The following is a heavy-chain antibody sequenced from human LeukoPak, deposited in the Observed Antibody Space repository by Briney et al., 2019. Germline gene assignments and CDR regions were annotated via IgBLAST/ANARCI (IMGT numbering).Heavy chain of an antibody. D-gene: IGHD6-19*01. J-gene: IGHJ1*01. CDR1: GFTFSSHS. Sequence: GGSLRLSCAASGFTFSSHSINWVRQAPGKGLEWVSSISGDSSYIYYADSVGGRFTISRDNAKNSMYLQMTSLRAEDTAMYYCARGPGIAVAPLQHWGQGTLVTVSS. CDR2: ISGDSSYI. V-gene: IGHV3-21*01. CDR3: ARGPGIAVAPLQH.